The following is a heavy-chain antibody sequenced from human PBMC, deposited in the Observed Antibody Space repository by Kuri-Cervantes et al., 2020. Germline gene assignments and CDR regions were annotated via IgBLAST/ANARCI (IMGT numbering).Heavy chain of an antibody. CDR1: GFTFGDYA. J-gene: IGHJ4*02. D-gene: IGHD5-18*01. Sequence: GESLKISCTASGFTFGDYAMSWVRQAPGKGLEWVSSISSSSSYIYYADSVKGRFTISRDNAKNSLYLQMNSLRAEDTALYYCARVDGYSFGYFDYWGQGTLVTVSS. V-gene: IGHV3-21*04. CDR2: ISSSSSYI. CDR3: ARVDGYSFGYFDY.